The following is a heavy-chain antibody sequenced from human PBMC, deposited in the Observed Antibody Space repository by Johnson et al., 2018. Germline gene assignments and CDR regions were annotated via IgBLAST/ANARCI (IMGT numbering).Heavy chain of an antibody. J-gene: IGHJ3*02. CDR2: ISSSGSTI. D-gene: IGHD1-26*01. CDR1: GFTFSDYY. V-gene: IGHV3-11*04. Sequence: QVQLVESGGGLVKPGGSLRLSCAASGFTFSDYYMSWIRQAPGTGLEWVSYISSSGSTIYYADSVTGRFTISRDNAKNSLYLEMNSLRVEDTAVYYCATHPPGSYRVNDAFEMWGQGTMVTVSS. CDR3: ATHPPGSYRVNDAFEM.